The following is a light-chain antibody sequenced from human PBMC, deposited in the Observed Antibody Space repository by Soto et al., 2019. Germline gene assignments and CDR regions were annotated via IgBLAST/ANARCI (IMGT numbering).Light chain of an antibody. CDR1: QAISNY. Sequence: DIQMTQSPSSLSASVGDGVTVTCRASQAISNYLAWYQQKPGKVPKLLIYAASTLQSGVPSRFSGSGSGTDFTLTISSLQPEDVATYYGQNYNSAPFTFGPGTKVDIK. CDR2: AAS. CDR3: QNYNSAPFT. V-gene: IGKV1-27*01. J-gene: IGKJ3*01.